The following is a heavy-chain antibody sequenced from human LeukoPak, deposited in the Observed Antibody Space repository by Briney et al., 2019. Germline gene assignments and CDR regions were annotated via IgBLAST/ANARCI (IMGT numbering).Heavy chain of an antibody. V-gene: IGHV4-34*01. CDR3: ARVQNYYYNYMDV. Sequence: SETLSLTCAVYGGSLGGYSWSWIRQPPGKGLEWIGEINHSGSTNYNPSLKSRVTISVDTSKNQFSLKLSSVTAADTAVYYCARVQNYYYNYMDVWGKGTTVTVSS. CDR2: INHSGST. J-gene: IGHJ6*03. CDR1: GGSLGGYS.